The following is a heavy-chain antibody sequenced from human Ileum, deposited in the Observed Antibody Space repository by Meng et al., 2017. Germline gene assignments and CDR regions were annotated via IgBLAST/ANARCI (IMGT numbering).Heavy chain of an antibody. CDR2: IYDSGST. CDR3: ARGGTAYFDY. D-gene: IGHD1-1*01. J-gene: IGHJ4*02. CDR1: GGSISSGGYY. V-gene: IGHV4-31*03. Sequence: QVQLQESGPGLVKPSQTLSLTCTVFGGSISSGGYYWSWIRQHPGKGLEWIGYIYDSGSTYYNPSLKSRIAISGDTSKNQFSLNLSSVTAADTAVYYCARGGTAYFDYWGQGTLVTVSS.